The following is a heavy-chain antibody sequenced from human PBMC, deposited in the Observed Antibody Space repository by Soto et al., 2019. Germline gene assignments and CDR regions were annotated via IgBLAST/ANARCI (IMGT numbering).Heavy chain of an antibody. CDR1: GGTFSSYA. J-gene: IGHJ4*02. V-gene: IGHV1-69*13. Sequence: ASVKVSCKASGGTFSSYASSWVRQAPGQGLEWMGGFIRIFGTANYAQKFQDRVTITADESTSTAYMELSSLRSEDTAVYYCAVIVVRAAIWLSDLDYWGQGTLVTVSS. D-gene: IGHD2-2*02. CDR3: AVIVVRAAIWLSDLDY. CDR2: FIRIFGTA.